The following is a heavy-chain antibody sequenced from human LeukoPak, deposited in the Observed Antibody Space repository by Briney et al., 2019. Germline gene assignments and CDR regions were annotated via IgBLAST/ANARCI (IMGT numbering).Heavy chain of an antibody. D-gene: IGHD2-15*01. CDR3: ARGRFVVVVAATRRGGMDV. J-gene: IGHJ6*02. CDR1: GGSFSGYL. Sequence: PSETLSLTCAVSGGSFSGYLWSWIRQPPGKGLEWIGEINYNGESTNYNPSLKSRVTISVDTSKNQFSLKLSSVTAADTAVYYCARGRFVVVVAATRRGGMDVWGQGTTVTVSS. V-gene: IGHV4-34*01. CDR2: INYNGEST.